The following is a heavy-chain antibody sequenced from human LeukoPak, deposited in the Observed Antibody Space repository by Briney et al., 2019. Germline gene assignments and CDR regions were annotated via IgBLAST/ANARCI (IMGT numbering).Heavy chain of an antibody. CDR1: GGSISSGGYY. CDR3: ARGYDFWSGSRIYYFDY. D-gene: IGHD3-3*01. CDR2: IYYSGST. V-gene: IGHV4-31*03. Sequence: SETLSLTCTVSGGSISSGGYYWSWIRQHPGKGLEWIGYIYYSGSTYYNPSLKSRVTISVDTSKNQFSLKLSSVTAADTAVYYCARGYDFWSGSRIYYFDYWGQGTLVTVSS. J-gene: IGHJ4*02.